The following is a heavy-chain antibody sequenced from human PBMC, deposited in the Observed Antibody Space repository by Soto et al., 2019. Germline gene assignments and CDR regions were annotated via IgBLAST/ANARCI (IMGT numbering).Heavy chain of an antibody. CDR2: ISYDGKSK. CDR1: GFTFATYA. J-gene: IGHJ5*02. D-gene: IGHD5-12*01. V-gene: IGHV3-30*04. Sequence: QVQLVESGGGVVQPGRSRRLSCVASGFTFATYAVHWVRQAPDTGLEWVAAISYDGKSKDYVDSVKGRFFISRDNSRNTVFLQLTSLRPEDTAIYYCARDLDGYKSNWLDPWGQGTLVTVSS. CDR3: ARDLDGYKSNWLDP.